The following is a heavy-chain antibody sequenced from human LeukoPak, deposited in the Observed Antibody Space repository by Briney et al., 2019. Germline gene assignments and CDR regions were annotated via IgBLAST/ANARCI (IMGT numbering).Heavy chain of an antibody. CDR2: ISSSGSTI. J-gene: IGHJ6*03. CDR3: ARYSYGYYYYMDV. Sequence: GGSLRLSCAASGFTFSDYYMSWIRQAPGKGLEWVSYISSSGSTIYYADSVKGRFTISRDNAKNTLYLQMNSLRAEDTAVYYCARYSYGYYYYMDVWGKGTTVTVSS. D-gene: IGHD5-18*01. V-gene: IGHV3-11*04. CDR1: GFTFSDYY.